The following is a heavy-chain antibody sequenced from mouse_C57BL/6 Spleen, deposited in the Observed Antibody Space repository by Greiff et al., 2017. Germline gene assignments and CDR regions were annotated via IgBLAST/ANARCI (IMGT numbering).Heavy chain of an antibody. CDR2: ISNGGGST. V-gene: IGHV5-12*01. D-gene: IGHD3-3*01. CDR3: ARQGGGLGGFAY. J-gene: IGHJ3*01. CDR1: GFTFSDYY. Sequence: EVQGVESGGGLVQPGGSLKLSCAASGFTFSDYYMYWVRQTPEKRLEWVAYISNGGGSTYYPDTVKGRFTISRDNAKNTLYLQMSRLKSEDTAMYYCARQGGGLGGFAYWGQGTLVTVSA.